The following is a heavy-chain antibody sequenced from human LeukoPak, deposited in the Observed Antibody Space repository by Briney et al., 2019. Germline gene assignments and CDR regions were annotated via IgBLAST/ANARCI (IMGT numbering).Heavy chain of an antibody. CDR2: IYYSGTT. CDR1: GGSISSYY. V-gene: IGHV4-59*08. CDR3: ARHYYGGSGAFDI. D-gene: IGHD4-23*01. J-gene: IGHJ3*02. Sequence: SETLSLTCTVSGGSISSYYWSWIRQPPGKGLEWIGYIYYSGTTYYNPSLKSRVTMSVDTSKNQFSLKLSSVTAADTAIYYCARHYYGGSGAFDIWGQGTMVTVSS.